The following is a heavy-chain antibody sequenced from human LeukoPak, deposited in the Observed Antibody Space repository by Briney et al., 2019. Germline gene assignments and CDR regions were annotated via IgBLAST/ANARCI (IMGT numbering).Heavy chain of an antibody. CDR2: IYYSGST. D-gene: IGHD3-22*01. CDR1: GGSISSNSYY. V-gene: IGHV4-39*07. Sequence: SETLSLTCTVSGGSISSNSYYWGWIRQSPGKGLEWIGTIYYSGSTYYNPSLKSRVTISVDTSKNQFSLRLSSVTAADTAVYYCARDSYYDSSRFDYWGQGTLVTVSS. J-gene: IGHJ4*02. CDR3: ARDSYYDSSRFDY.